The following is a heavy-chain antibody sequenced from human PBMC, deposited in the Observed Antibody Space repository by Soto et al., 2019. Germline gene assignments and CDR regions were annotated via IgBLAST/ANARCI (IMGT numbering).Heavy chain of an antibody. J-gene: IGHJ5*02. Sequence: ASVKVSCKASGYTFTGYYMHWVRQAPGQGLEWMGWINPNSGGTNYAQKFQGWVTMTRDTSISTAYMELSRLRSDDTAVYYCARGMVMITFGGVIADNWFAPWGQGTLVTVSS. V-gene: IGHV1-2*04. CDR2: INPNSGGT. D-gene: IGHD3-16*02. CDR1: GYTFTGYY. CDR3: ARGMVMITFGGVIADNWFAP.